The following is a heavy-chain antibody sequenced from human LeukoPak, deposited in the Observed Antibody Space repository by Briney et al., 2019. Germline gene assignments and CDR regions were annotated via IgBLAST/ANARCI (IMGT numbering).Heavy chain of an antibody. D-gene: IGHD2-2*01. CDR1: GGSISSSYSY. CDR3: ARVVVPQSFDY. J-gene: IGHJ4*02. CDR2: IYYSGTT. Sequence: PSETLSLTCTVSGGSISSSYSYWGWIRQPPGKGLEWIGTIYYSGTTYYNPSLESRVTISVDTSKNQFSLKLSSVTAADTAVYYCARVVVPQSFDYWGQGTLVTVSS. V-gene: IGHV4-39*01.